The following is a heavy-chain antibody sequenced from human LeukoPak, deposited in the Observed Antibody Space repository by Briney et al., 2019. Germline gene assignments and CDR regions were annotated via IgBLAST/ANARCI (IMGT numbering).Heavy chain of an antibody. CDR3: ASDRAYSQFDY. V-gene: IGHV3-7*01. J-gene: IGHJ4*02. Sequence: PGGSLRLSCAASGFTFSTYWMDWVRQAPGKGLEWVASIKEDGSDTNYVGSVRGRFTVSRDNTKNSLYLQMNSLRAGDTAVYYCASDRAYSQFDYWGQGTLVTVSS. CDR1: GFTFSTYW. CDR2: IKEDGSDT. D-gene: IGHD2-15*01.